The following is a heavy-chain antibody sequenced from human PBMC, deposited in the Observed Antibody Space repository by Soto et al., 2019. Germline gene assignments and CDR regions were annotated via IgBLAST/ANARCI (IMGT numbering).Heavy chain of an antibody. J-gene: IGHJ5*02. Sequence: SETLSLTCTVSGGSISNSRYYWAWIRQPPGKGLEWIGSTYHTGNTYYNPSLRSRVTISVDTSKNQFSLKLTSVTAADTAVYYCARDYYDSSDYNTNWFDPWGQGTLVTVSS. CDR1: GGSISNSRYY. D-gene: IGHD3-22*01. V-gene: IGHV4-39*01. CDR2: TYHTGNT. CDR3: ARDYYDSSDYNTNWFDP.